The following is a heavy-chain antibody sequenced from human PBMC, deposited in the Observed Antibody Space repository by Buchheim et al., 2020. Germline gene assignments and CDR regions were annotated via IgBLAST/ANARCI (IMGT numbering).Heavy chain of an antibody. CDR3: ARRVKGGYYYGSGTHLINNWFDP. V-gene: IGHV3-11*01. D-gene: IGHD3-10*01. Sequence: QVQLVESGGGLVKPGGSLRLSCADSGFTFSDYYMSWIRQAPGKGLEWVSYISSSGSTIYYADSVKGRFTISRDKTKNTLYLQMNSLRAEDTAVYYCARRVKGGYYYGSGTHLINNWFDPWGQGTL. J-gene: IGHJ5*02. CDR2: ISSSGSTI. CDR1: GFTFSDYY.